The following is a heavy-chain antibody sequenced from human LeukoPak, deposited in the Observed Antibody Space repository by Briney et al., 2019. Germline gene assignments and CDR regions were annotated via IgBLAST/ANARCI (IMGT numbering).Heavy chain of an antibody. Sequence: GGSLRLSCAASGFTVSSSYISWVRQAPGKGLEWVSAIYSGGTTYYADSVKGRFTIPRDNSKNMLYLLMNSLRAEDTAMYHCARQTGESTNFDNWGQGTLVTVSS. CDR2: IYSGGTT. J-gene: IGHJ4*02. CDR3: ARQTGESTNFDN. CDR1: GFTVSSSY. D-gene: IGHD2-2*01. V-gene: IGHV3-66*04.